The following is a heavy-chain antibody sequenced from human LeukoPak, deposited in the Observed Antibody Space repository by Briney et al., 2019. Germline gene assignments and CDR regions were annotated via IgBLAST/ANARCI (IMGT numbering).Heavy chain of an antibody. CDR1: GFTFSSYG. CDR2: IWYDGSNK. Sequence: PGRSLRLSCAASGFTFSSYGMPWVRQAPGKGLEWVAVIWYDGSNKYYADSVKGRFTISRDNSKNTLYLQMNSLRAEDTAVYYCARDPGVSGWYEGIYYYYGMDVWGQGTTVTVSS. V-gene: IGHV3-33*01. J-gene: IGHJ6*02. CDR3: ARDPGVSGWYEGIYYYYGMDV. D-gene: IGHD6-19*01.